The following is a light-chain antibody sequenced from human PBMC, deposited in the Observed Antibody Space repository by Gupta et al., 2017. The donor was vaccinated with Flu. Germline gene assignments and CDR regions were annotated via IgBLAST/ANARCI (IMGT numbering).Light chain of an antibody. J-gene: IGLJ2*01. CDR1: SYIGGNND. CDR3: AAFDNSRTPVV. Sequence: ATTSSARSSYIGGNNDVTWYQHLPGTAPKLLIYSNSKRPSGVPGRFSGSKSGTTASLPISGLQAEDEADYYCAAFDNSRTPVVFGGGTKLTVL. CDR2: SNS. V-gene: IGLV1-44*01.